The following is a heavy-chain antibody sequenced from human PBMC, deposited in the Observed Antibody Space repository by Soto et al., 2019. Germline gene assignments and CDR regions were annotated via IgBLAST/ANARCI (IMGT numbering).Heavy chain of an antibody. D-gene: IGHD4-17*01. J-gene: IGHJ6*02. CDR2: IYYSGST. Sequence: PSETLSLTCTVSGGSISSGGYYWSWIRQHPGKGLEWIGYIYYSGSTYYNPSLKSRVTISVDTSKNQFSLKLSSVTAADTAVYYCARGRDYGNYWVSRSYYYYGMDVWGQGTTVTVSS. CDR1: GGSISSGGYY. V-gene: IGHV4-31*02. CDR3: ARGRDYGNYWVSRSYYYYGMDV.